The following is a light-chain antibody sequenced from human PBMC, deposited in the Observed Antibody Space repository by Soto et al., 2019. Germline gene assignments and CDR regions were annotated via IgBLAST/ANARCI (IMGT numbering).Light chain of an antibody. CDR3: QAWDSSTAV. J-gene: IGLJ2*01. CDR2: QDT. V-gene: IGLV3-1*01. Sequence: SYELTQPPSVSVSPGQTAIITCSGDKLGNKYACWYQQKPGQSPVLVIYQDTKRPSGIPERFSGSNSGNTATLTISGTQAIDEADYYCQAWDSSTAVFGGGTKLTVL. CDR1: KLGNKY.